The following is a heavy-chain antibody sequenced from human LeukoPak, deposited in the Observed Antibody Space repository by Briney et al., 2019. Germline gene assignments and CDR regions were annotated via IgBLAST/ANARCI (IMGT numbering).Heavy chain of an antibody. Sequence: GASVKVSCKVSGYTLTELSMHWVRQAPGKGLEWMGGFDPEDGETIYAQKFQGRVTMTEDTSTDTAYMELSSLRSEDTAVYYCAYYDSSGFDRYFDYWGQGTLVTVSS. D-gene: IGHD3-22*01. J-gene: IGHJ4*02. CDR1: GYTLTELS. CDR3: AYYDSSGFDRYFDY. CDR2: FDPEDGET. V-gene: IGHV1-24*01.